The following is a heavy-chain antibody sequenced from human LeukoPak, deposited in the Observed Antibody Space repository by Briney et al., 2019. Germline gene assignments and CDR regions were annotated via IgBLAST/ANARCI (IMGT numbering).Heavy chain of an antibody. CDR3: ARYPFCGGDCSDWFDP. CDR1: RGPFIGYY. D-gene: IGHD2-21*02. V-gene: IGHV4-34*01. CDR2: TDHSGNT. Sequence: SETLSLTCAVNRGPFIGYYWSWIRQPPGKGLEWLGETDHSGNTNYNPFLKSRLTISIDPSKNQVSLKLSSVTAADTAVYYCARYPFCGGDCSDWFDPWGQGTLVTVSS. J-gene: IGHJ5*02.